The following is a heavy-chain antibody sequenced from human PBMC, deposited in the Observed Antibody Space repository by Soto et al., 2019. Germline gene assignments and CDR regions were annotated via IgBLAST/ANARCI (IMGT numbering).Heavy chain of an antibody. V-gene: IGHV2-26*01. CDR1: GFSLRNTRMG. CDR3: ARTLKFLPFDF. D-gene: IGHD2-21*01. CDR2: IFSNDEK. J-gene: IGHJ4*02. Sequence: GSGPTLVNPTETLTLTCTVSGFSLRNTRMGVSWIRQPPGKALEWLAHIFSNDEKSYTTSLKNRLTISQDTSKSQVVLTMTDLDPVDTATYYCARTLKFLPFDFWGQGTLVTVSS.